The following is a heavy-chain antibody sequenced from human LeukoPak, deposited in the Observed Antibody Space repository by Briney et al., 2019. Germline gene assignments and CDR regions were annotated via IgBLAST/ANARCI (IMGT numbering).Heavy chain of an antibody. D-gene: IGHD5-18*01. CDR3: AKEYGYTYGEFDY. J-gene: IGHJ4*02. V-gene: IGHV3-23*01. CDR2: ISGSGVST. CDR1: GFTFRTSG. Sequence: GGSLRLSCAASGFTFRTSGMSWVRQAPGKGLEWVSAISGSGVSTYYADSVKGRFTISRDNSKNTLYLQMNSLRAEDTAVYYCAKEYGYTYGEFDYWGQGSLVTVSS.